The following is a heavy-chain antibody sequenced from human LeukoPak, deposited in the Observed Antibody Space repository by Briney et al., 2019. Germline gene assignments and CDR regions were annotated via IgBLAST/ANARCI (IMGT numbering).Heavy chain of an antibody. CDR2: IIPILGIA. D-gene: IGHD3-22*01. V-gene: IGHV1-69*04. CDR3: ARELHYYDSSGYYYERSAFDI. Sequence: ASVKVSCKASGGTFSSYAISWVRQAPGLGLEWMGRIIPILGIANYAQKFQGRVTITADKSTSTAYMELSSLRSEDTAVYYCARELHYYDSSGYYYERSAFDIWGQGTMVTVSS. CDR1: GGTFSSYA. J-gene: IGHJ3*02.